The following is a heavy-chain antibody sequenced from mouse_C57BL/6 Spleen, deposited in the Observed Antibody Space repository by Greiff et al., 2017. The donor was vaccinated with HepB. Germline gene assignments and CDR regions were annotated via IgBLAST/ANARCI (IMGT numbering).Heavy chain of an antibody. Sequence: VQVVESGAELVKPGASVKISCKASGYAFSSYWMNWVKQRPGKGLEWIGQIYPGDGDTNYNGKFKGKATLTADKSSSTAYMQLSSLTSEDSAVYFCARSGMGPFDYWGQGTTLTVSS. V-gene: IGHV1-80*01. CDR1: GYAFSSYW. CDR3: ARSGMGPFDY. CDR2: IYPGDGDT. D-gene: IGHD4-1*01. J-gene: IGHJ2*01.